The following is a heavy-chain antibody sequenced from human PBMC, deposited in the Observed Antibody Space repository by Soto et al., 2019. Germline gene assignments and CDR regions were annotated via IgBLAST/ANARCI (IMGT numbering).Heavy chain of an antibody. D-gene: IGHD3-10*01. CDR1: GDSVSNNSVA. J-gene: IGHJ4*02. Sequence: SQTLSLTCAISGDSVSNNSVACNWVRQSPSRGLEWLGRTYYRSKWHYDYAPSVRSRITINPDTSKNHFSLQLNSVSPEDAAVYYCARTRRGRGVKYFDDWGQGTLVTVSS. CDR3: ARTRRGRGVKYFDD. CDR2: TYYRSKWHY. V-gene: IGHV6-1*01.